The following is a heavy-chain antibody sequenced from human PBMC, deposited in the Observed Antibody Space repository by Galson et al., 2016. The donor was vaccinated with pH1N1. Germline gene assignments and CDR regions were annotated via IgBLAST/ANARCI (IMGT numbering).Heavy chain of an antibody. CDR2: ISWNSGSI. J-gene: IGHJ4*02. Sequence: SLRLSCAASGFTFNDYDMHWVRQAPGKGLEWVSGISWNSGSIVYADSVKGRFTTSRDNAKNSLYLQMNSLRFEDTALYCAKDMNLELREGALDFWGQGALVTVSS. CDR1: GFTFNDYD. CDR3: AKDMNLELREGALDF. V-gene: IGHV3-9*01. D-gene: IGHD1-7*01.